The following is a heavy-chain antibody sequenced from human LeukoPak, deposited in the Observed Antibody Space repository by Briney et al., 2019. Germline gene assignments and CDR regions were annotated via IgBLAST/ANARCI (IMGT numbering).Heavy chain of an antibody. D-gene: IGHD1-26*01. V-gene: IGHV3-7*01. CDR1: GFTFSSSW. CDR2: IKQDGSEK. J-gene: IGHJ4*02. Sequence: RPGGSLRLSCAAPGFTFSSSWMSWVRQAPGKGLEWVANIKQDGSEKYYVDSVKGRFTISRDNAKNSLCLQMNSLRAEDTAVYYCGRSGRTFDYWGQGTLVTVSS. CDR3: GRSGRTFDY.